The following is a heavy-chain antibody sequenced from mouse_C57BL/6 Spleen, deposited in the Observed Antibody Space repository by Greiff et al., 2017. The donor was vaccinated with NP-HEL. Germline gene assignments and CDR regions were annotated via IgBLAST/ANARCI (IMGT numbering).Heavy chain of an antibody. CDR2: SRNKANDYTT. D-gene: IGHD2-5*01. Sequence: EVMLVESGGGLVQSGRSLRLSCATSGFTFSDFYMEWVRQAPGKGLEWIAASRNKANDYTTEYSASVKGRFIVSRDTSQSILYLQMNALRAEDTAIYYCARDATYYSNAMDYWGQGTSVTVSS. J-gene: IGHJ4*01. CDR1: GFTFSDFY. CDR3: ARDATYYSNAMDY. V-gene: IGHV7-1*01.